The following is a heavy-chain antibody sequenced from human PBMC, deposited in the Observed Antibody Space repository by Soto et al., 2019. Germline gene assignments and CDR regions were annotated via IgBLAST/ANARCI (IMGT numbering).Heavy chain of an antibody. CDR2: MNPDSGNT. V-gene: IGHV1-8*01. CDR3: ARSVGGSNVNFDY. J-gene: IGHJ4*02. CDR1: GYTFTSYD. D-gene: IGHD3-10*01. Sequence: QVQLVQSGAEVRTPGASVKVSCKASGYTFTSYDINWVRQATGQGPEWMGWMNPDSGNTGYVQKFQGRVTMTRTTAISTAYMELSSLRSEDTAVYYCARSVGGSNVNFDYWGQGSLFAVSS.